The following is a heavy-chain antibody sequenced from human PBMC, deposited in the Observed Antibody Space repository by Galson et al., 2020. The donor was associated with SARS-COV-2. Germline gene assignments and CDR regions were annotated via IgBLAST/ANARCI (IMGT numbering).Heavy chain of an antibody. Sequence: ALHGESLKISCAASGFTFSSSWMHWARQAPGKGLVWVSRINSDGSSTSYADSVKGRFTISRDNAKNTLYLQMNSLRAEDTAVYYCAKEGIDCSSTSCDEGWVYYYYGMDVWGQGTTVTVSS. D-gene: IGHD2-2*01. J-gene: IGHJ6*02. CDR3: AKEGIDCSSTSCDEGWVYYYYGMDV. CDR1: GFTFSSSW. V-gene: IGHV3-74*01. CDR2: INSDGSST.